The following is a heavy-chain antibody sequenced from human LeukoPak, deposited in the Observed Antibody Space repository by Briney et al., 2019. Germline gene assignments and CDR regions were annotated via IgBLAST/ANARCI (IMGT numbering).Heavy chain of an antibody. Sequence: ASVKVSCKASGYTFTSYAMHWVRQAPGQRLEGMGWINVGNGNTKYSQKFQGRVTITRDTSASTAYMELSSLRSEDTVLYYGARVPIAMVRGVFGAFDIWGQGTMVTVSS. CDR1: GYTFTSYA. J-gene: IGHJ3*02. D-gene: IGHD3-10*01. CDR2: INVGNGNT. CDR3: ARVPIAMVRGVFGAFDI. V-gene: IGHV1-3*01.